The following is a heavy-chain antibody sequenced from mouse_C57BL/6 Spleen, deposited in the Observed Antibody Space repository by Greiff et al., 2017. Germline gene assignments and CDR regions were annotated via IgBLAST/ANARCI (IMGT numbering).Heavy chain of an antibody. CDR1: GFTFSDYG. J-gene: IGHJ4*01. CDR2: ISSGSSTI. Sequence: EVKLVESGGGLVKPGGSLKLSCAASGFTFSDYGMHWVRQAPEKGLEWVAYISSGSSTIYYADTVKGRFTISRDNAKTTLFLQMTSLRSEDTAMYYCARPYDYYAMDYWGQGTSVTVSS. CDR3: ARPYDYYAMDY. V-gene: IGHV5-17*01.